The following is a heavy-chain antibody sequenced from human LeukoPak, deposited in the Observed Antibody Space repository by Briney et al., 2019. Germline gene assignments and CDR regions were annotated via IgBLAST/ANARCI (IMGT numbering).Heavy chain of an antibody. CDR2: INHSGST. D-gene: IGHD5-18*01. CDR1: GGSFSGYC. Sequence: SETLSLTCAVYGGSFSGYCWSWIRQPPGKGLEWIGEINHSGSTNYIPSLKSRVTISVDTSKNQFSLKLSSVTAADTAVYYCARAPRRGYSYDHYYFDYWGQGTLVTVSS. V-gene: IGHV4-34*01. J-gene: IGHJ4*02. CDR3: ARAPRRGYSYDHYYFDY.